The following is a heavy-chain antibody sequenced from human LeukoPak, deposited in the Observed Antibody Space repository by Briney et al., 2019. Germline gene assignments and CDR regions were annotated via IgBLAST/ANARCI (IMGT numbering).Heavy chain of an antibody. V-gene: IGHV3-23*01. J-gene: IGHJ6*02. CDR3: ARQPDYYGMDV. Sequence: PGGSLRLSCAASGFTFSSYAMSWVRQAPGKGLEWVSAISGSAGSTYYADSVKGRFTISRDNSKNTLSLQVSSLRADDTAVYYCARQPDYYGMDVWGQGTTVAVSS. D-gene: IGHD1-1*01. CDR2: ISGSAGST. CDR1: GFTFSSYA.